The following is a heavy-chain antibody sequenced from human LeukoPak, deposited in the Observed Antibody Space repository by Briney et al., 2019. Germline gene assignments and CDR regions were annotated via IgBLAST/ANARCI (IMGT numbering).Heavy chain of an antibody. CDR1: VYTCTSYD. D-gene: IGHD3-3*01. Sequence: ASVKVSCKASVYTCTSYDINWGRQATGQGLEWMGWMNPNSGNTGYAQKFQGRVTITRNTSISTAYMELSSLRSEDTAVYYCARGDDFWSGYSIWGQGTLVTVSS. J-gene: IGHJ4*02. CDR3: ARGDDFWSGYSI. V-gene: IGHV1-8*03. CDR2: MNPNSGNT.